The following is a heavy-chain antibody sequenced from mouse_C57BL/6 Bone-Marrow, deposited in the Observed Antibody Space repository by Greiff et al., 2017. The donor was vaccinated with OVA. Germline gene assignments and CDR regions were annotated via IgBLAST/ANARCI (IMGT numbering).Heavy chain of an antibody. J-gene: IGHJ3*01. D-gene: IGHD1-1*01. CDR2: INPSSGYT. Sequence: QVQLQQSGAELARPGASVKMSCKASGYTFTSYTMHWVKQRPGQGLEWFGYINPSSGYTKYNQKFKDKATLTADKSSSTAYLQLSSLTSEDSAVYYCARGGGGSAWFAYWGQGTLVTVSA. V-gene: IGHV1-4*01. CDR1: GYTFTSYT. CDR3: ARGGGGSAWFAY.